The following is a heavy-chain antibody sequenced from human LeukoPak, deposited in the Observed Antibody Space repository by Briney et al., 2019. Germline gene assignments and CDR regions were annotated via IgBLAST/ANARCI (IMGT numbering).Heavy chain of an antibody. CDR1: GGSISSYY. CDR3: ARQVGQWLVGYPYFDY. J-gene: IGHJ4*02. V-gene: IGHV4-59*08. Sequence: SQTLSFTCTVSGGSISSYYWSWIRQPPGKGLEWIGYIYYSGSTNYNPSLKSRVTISVDTSKNQFSLKLSSVTAADTAVYYCARQVGQWLVGYPYFDYWGQGTLVTVSS. CDR2: IYYSGST. D-gene: IGHD6-19*01.